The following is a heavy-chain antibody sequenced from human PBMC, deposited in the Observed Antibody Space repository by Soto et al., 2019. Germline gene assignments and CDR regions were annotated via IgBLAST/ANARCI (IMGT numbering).Heavy chain of an antibody. CDR1: GFAFRSYN. V-gene: IGHV3-21*01. J-gene: IGHJ4*02. D-gene: IGHD2-15*01. Sequence: PGGSLTLSCAGSGFAFRSYNMNWVRQPPGKGLEWVASISSGSSNIYYADSVKGRFTISRDNAKDSLYLQMDSLRAEDSAVYYCASAMVVAGTFDFWGQGTLLTVSS. CDR2: ISSGSSNI. CDR3: ASAMVVAGTFDF.